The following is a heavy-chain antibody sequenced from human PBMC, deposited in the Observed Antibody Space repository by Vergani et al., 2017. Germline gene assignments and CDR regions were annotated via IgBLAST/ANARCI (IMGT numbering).Heavy chain of an antibody. CDR1: GYSFTSYW. J-gene: IGHJ4*02. V-gene: IGHV5-51*03. CDR3: AMIYCSSTSCYNFFDY. D-gene: IGHD2-2*01. Sequence: EVQLVQSGAEVKKPGESLKISCKGSGYSFTSYWIGWVRQMPGKGLEWMGVIYPGDSDTRYSPSFQCRVTISADKSISTAYLQWSSLKASDTAMYYCAMIYCSSTSCYNFFDYWGQGTLVTVSS. CDR2: IYPGDSDT.